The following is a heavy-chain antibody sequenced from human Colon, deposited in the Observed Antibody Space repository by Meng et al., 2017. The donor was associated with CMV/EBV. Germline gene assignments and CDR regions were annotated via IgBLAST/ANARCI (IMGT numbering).Heavy chain of an antibody. J-gene: IGHJ6*02. Sequence: ASVKVSCKVSGYTLSELSMHWVRQAPGKGLEWMGGLDPEYGETVYVQKFQGRITMTEDTSTDTAYMELSSLKSEDTAVYYCASDSPRTLHVYYGMDVWGQGTPVTVSS. CDR1: GYTLSELS. V-gene: IGHV1-24*01. CDR2: LDPEYGET. CDR3: ASDSPRTLHVYYGMDV.